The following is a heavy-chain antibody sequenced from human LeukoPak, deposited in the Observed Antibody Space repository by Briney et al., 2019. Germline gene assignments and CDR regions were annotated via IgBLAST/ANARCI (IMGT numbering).Heavy chain of an antibody. CDR2: IYDSGNI. D-gene: IGHD1-1*01. CDR1: GSSISSGHY. J-gene: IGHJ3*02. V-gene: IGHV4-38-2*01. CDR3: ARQGSRRYDSAFDI. Sequence: SETLSLTCAVSGSSISSGHYWGWIRQPPGKGLEWIGSIYDSGNINYSPSLKSRVTTSVDVSKNQFSLNLRSETAEDTAVYYCARQGSRRYDSAFDIWGQGTMVTVSS.